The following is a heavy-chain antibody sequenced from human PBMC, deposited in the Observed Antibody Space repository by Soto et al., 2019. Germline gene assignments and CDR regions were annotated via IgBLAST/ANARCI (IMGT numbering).Heavy chain of an antibody. CDR2: IRQDGSEK. D-gene: IGHD3-10*01. J-gene: IGHJ6*02. V-gene: IGHV3-7*01. CDR3: ARERTTMVRALYV. CDR1: GFTFSSFW. Sequence: EVQLVESGGGLVQPGGSLRLSCAASGFTFSSFWMNWVRQAPGKGLEWVANIRQDGSEKYYVDSVKGRLTISRDNGENSLYLQLNSLTSEDTAVYYCARERTTMVRALYVWGQGTTFTVSS.